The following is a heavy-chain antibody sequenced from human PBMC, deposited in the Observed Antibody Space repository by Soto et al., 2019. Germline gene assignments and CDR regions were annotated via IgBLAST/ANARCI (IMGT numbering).Heavy chain of an antibody. D-gene: IGHD5-18*01. CDR1: GFTFSSYA. Sequence: GGSLRLSCAASGFTFSSYAMHWVRQAPGKGLEWVAVISYDGSNKYYADSVKGRFTISRDNSKNTLYLQMNSLRAEDTAVYYCARDQGSYGYGVFDYWGQGTLVTVSS. J-gene: IGHJ4*02. CDR3: ARDQGSYGYGVFDY. CDR2: ISYDGSNK. V-gene: IGHV3-30-3*01.